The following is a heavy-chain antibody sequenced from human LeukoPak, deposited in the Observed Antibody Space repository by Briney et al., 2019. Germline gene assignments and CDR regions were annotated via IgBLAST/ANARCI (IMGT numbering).Heavy chain of an antibody. J-gene: IGHJ5*02. D-gene: IGHD1-7*01. V-gene: IGHV1-2*02. CDR2: INPNSGGT. Sequence: ASVKVSCKASGYTFTGYYMHWVRQAPGQGLEWMGWINPNSGGTNYAQKFQGRVTMTRDTSISTAYMELSRLRSDDTAVYYCARSRITGTTYNWFDPWGQGTLVTVSS. CDR3: ARSRITGTTYNWFDP. CDR1: GYTFTGYY.